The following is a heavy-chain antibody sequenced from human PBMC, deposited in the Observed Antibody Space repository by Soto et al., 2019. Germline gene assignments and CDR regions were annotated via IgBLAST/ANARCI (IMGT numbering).Heavy chain of an antibody. CDR2: IYYSGNT. Sequence: SETLSLTCTVSGDSISSGDYYWSWIRQPPGKGLEWIGCIYYSGNTYYNPSLKRRFSMSVDTSTNQCSLKLSSATAAGTAVYYCPLRSRAAVPEYWGQGTLVTVS. J-gene: IGHJ4*02. CDR3: PLRSRAAVPEY. V-gene: IGHV4-30-4*02. CDR1: GDSISSGDYY. D-gene: IGHD6-13*01.